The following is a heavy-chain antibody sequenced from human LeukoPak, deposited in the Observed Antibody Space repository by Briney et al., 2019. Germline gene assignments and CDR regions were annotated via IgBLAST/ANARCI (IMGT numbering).Heavy chain of an antibody. Sequence: GGSLRLSCAASGFTFSSYAMHWVRQAPGKGLEYVSAISSNGGSTYYANSVKGRFTISRDNSKNTLYLQMGSLRAEDMAVYYCARGRSIVVPLARPPSDWGQGILVTVSS. V-gene: IGHV3-64*01. CDR2: ISSNGGST. D-gene: IGHD3-22*01. CDR3: ARGRSIVVPLARPPSD. CDR1: GFTFSSYA. J-gene: IGHJ4*02.